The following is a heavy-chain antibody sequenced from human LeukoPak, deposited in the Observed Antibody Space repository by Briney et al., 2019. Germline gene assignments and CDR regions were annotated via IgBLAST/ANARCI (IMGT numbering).Heavy chain of an antibody. D-gene: IGHD3-22*01. V-gene: IGHV4-59*01. CDR3: ARVTYYYDSSGYFLDAFDI. CDR2: IYYSGST. CDR1: GGSISSYY. Sequence: SETLSLTCTVSGGSISSYYWSWIRQPPGKGLEGLGIIYYSGSTNYNPSVKSRVTISVDTSKNQFSLKLSSATAADTAVYYCARVTYYYDSSGYFLDAFDIWGQGTMVTVSS. J-gene: IGHJ3*02.